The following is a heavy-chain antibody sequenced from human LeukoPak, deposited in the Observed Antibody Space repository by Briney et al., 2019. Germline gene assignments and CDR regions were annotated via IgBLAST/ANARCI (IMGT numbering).Heavy chain of an antibody. CDR1: GDSIRSYY. V-gene: IGHV4-4*07. CDR2: IYTSAIYTSGNT. D-gene: IGHD3-10*01. Sequence: SETLSLTCAVSGDSIRSYYWSWIRQPAGKGLEWIGRIYTSAIYTSGNTNYNPSLKSRVTMSVETSKNQFSLKMRSMTAADTAEYYCARGDRFGDLGNYDPWGQGTLVTVSS. CDR3: ARGDRFGDLGNYDP. J-gene: IGHJ5*02.